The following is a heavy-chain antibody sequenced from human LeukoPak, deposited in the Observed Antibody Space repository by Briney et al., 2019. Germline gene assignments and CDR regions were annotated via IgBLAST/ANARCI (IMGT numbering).Heavy chain of an antibody. J-gene: IGHJ3*02. CDR2: ISAYNGNT. CDR3: ARVYYDFWSGYEYDAFDI. Sequence: ASVKVSCKASGYTFTSYGISWVRQAPGQGLEWMGWISAYNGNTNYAQKLQGRVTMTTDTSTSTAYMELRSLRSVDTAVYYCARVYYDFWSGYEYDAFDIWGQGTMVTVSS. CDR1: GYTFTSYG. D-gene: IGHD3-3*01. V-gene: IGHV1-18*01.